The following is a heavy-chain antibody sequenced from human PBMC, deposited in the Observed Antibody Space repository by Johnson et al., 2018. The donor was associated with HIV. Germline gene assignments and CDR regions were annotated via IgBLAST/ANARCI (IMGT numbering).Heavy chain of an antibody. CDR3: AIVGATQDAFDI. J-gene: IGHJ3*02. Sequence: GLEWVSAIGTAGDTYYPGSVKGRFTISRENAKNSLYLQMNSLRAEDTAFYYCAIVGATQDAFDIWGQGTMVTVSS. V-gene: IGHV3-13*01. CDR2: IGTAGDT. D-gene: IGHD1-26*01.